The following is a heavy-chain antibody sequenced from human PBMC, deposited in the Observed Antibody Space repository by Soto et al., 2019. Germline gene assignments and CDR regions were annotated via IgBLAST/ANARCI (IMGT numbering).Heavy chain of an antibody. CDR1: GFTFRNYK. CDR2: ISIGSSSM. CDR3: AKGRASDCPGCTQDY. J-gene: IGHJ4*02. Sequence: GGSLRLSCEASGFTFRNYKMNWVRQAPGKGLEWVSQISIGSSSMDYADSVKGRFTISRDNAKNSLYLQMNSLRAEDTAVYYCAKGRASDCPGCTQDYWGQGTLVTVSS. D-gene: IGHD2-21*02. V-gene: IGHV3-48*01.